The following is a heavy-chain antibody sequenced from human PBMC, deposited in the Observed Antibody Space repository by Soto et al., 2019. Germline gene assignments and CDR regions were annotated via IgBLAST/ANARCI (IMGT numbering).Heavy chain of an antibody. J-gene: IGHJ3*01. CDR3: ARFEGHDAYDF. V-gene: IGHV3-30*07. Sequence: ADSVKGRFTISRDNSKNTLFLQMDSLKVEDTAVYYCARFEGHDAYDFWGQGTTVTVS.